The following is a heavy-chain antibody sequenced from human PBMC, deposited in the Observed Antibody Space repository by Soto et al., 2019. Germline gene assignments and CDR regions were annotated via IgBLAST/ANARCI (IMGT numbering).Heavy chain of an antibody. CDR1: GVSLNNFA. CDR2: TIPLCGLA. Sequence: QAQLMQSGAEVKKPGSSVKVSCRASGVSLNNFAFCWVRQAPGQGLEWIGGTIPLCGLANYAQKFQGKVTITADESRSTVYMAMTDLTSEDTAVYYCGSPVAGATLNTYYTYGIDVWGQGTTVTV. D-gene: IGHD1-26*01. V-gene: IGHV1-69*01. CDR3: GSPVAGATLNTYYTYGIDV. J-gene: IGHJ6*02.